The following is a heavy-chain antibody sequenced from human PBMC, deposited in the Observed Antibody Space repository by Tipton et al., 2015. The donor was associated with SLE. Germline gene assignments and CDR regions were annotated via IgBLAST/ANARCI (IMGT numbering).Heavy chain of an antibody. Sequence: QVQLVQSGAEVKKPGASVKVSCKASGYTFTSSGISWVRQAPGQGLEWMGIINPSGGSTSYAQKFQGRVTMTTDESTSTAYMELSSLRSEDTAVYYCAIANHIVLMLYALDYWGQGTLVSVSS. CDR3: AIANHIVLMLYALDY. D-gene: IGHD2-8*01. V-gene: IGHV1-46*01. J-gene: IGHJ4*02. CDR1: GYTFTSSG. CDR2: INPSGGST.